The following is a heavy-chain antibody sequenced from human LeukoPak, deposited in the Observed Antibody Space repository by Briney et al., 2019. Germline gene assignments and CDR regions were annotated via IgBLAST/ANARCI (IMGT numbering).Heavy chain of an antibody. J-gene: IGHJ6*03. D-gene: IGHD1-1*01. Sequence: SSETLSLTCTVSGYSISSGYYWGWIRQPPGKGLEWIGSIYYSGSTYYNPSLKSRVTISVDTSKNQFSLKLSSVTAADTAVYYCQLVVDDDFPYYYYMDVWGKGTTVTVSS. CDR1: GYSISSGYY. CDR2: IYYSGST. V-gene: IGHV4-38-2*02. CDR3: QLVVDDDFPYYYYMDV.